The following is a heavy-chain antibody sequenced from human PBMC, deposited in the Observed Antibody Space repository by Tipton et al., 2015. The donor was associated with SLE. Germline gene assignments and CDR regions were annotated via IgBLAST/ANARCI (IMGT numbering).Heavy chain of an antibody. CDR1: GFTFSYYT. D-gene: IGHD3-22*01. CDR2: IYAGGST. CDR3: ARSLTYYYDSSGLLGY. J-gene: IGHJ4*02. Sequence: SLRLSCAASGFTFSYYTLHWVRQAPGKGLEWVSVIYAGGSTYYADSVKGRFTISRDSSKNTLYLQMTSLRAEDTAVYYCARSLTYYYDSSGLLGYWGQGTLVTVSS. V-gene: IGHV3-66*02.